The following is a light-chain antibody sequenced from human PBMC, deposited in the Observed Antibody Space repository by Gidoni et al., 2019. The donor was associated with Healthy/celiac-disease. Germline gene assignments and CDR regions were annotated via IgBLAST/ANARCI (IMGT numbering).Light chain of an antibody. Sequence: EIVMTQSPATLSVSPGERATLSCRASQSVSSNLAWYQQKPGQAPRLLSYGASTRATGIPARFSGSGSGTEFTLTISSLQSEDFAVYYCQQYNNWPPPITFXXXTRLEIK. J-gene: IGKJ5*01. CDR1: QSVSSN. CDR2: GAS. CDR3: QQYNNWPPPIT. V-gene: IGKV3-15*01.